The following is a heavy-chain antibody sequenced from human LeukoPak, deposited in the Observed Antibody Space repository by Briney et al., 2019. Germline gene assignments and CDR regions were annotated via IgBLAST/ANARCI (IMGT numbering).Heavy chain of an antibody. CDR2: INYSGTA. Sequence: SETLSLTCTVSGGSISSYYWSWIRQPPGRGLEWGGSINYSGTANYNPSLKSLVTTSIDTSKNQVSLKRNSVPAADTAVYYCARDPIHRDDYNAEWGQGVLVSVSS. V-gene: IGHV4-59*01. J-gene: IGHJ4*02. CDR3: ARDPIHRDDYNAE. D-gene: IGHD5-24*01. CDR1: GGSISSYY.